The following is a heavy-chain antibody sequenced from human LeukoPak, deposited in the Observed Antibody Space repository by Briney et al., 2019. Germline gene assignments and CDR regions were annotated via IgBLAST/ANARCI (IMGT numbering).Heavy chain of an antibody. V-gene: IGHV3-43*02. CDR3: ARESESSGWYDF. D-gene: IGHD3-22*01. Sequence: GGSPRLSCAAPGFIFHDYAIHWVRQPPGKGLEWVSLISGDGGSTFYADSVKGRFTISRDNSKNSLYLQMSSLRIEDTALYYCARESESSGWYDFWGQGTMVTVSS. CDR2: ISGDGGST. CDR1: GFIFHDYA. J-gene: IGHJ5*01.